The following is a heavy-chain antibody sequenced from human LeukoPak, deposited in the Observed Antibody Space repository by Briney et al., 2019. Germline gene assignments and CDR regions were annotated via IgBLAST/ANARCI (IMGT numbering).Heavy chain of an antibody. D-gene: IGHD5-24*01. CDR2: IDHRGDT. V-gene: IGHV4-34*01. CDR1: GGSFSRYY. J-gene: IGHJ4*03. CDR3: ARGATISETGYFDF. Sequence: PSETLSLTCAVYGGSFSRYYWSWIRQSPGKGLEWIAEIDHRGDTNYNPSVKSRDTISVDTSKNQFSLKVRSLSAADTAVYYCARGATISETGYFDFWGQGTLVTVSS.